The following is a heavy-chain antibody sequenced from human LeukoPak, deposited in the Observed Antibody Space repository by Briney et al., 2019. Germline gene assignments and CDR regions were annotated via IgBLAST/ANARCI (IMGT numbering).Heavy chain of an antibody. J-gene: IGHJ4*02. CDR1: GFTFSSCK. CDR2: ITTSGTTT. V-gene: IGHV3-48*03. D-gene: IGHD2/OR15-2a*01. CDR3: ARVLFHSLAVFDY. Sequence: SGGSLRLSCAASGFTFSSCKMIWVRQAPGKGLEWVSYITTSGTTTYYADSLKGRFTISRDNAKNSLYLQMNSLRAEDTAVYYCARVLFHSLAVFDYWGQGTLVTVSS.